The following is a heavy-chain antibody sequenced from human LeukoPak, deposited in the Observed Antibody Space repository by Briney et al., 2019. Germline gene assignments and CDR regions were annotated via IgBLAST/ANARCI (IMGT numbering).Heavy chain of an antibody. CDR2: MYHSGTA. CDR3: ARERDHGYSYGFVLDS. Sequence: SETLSLTCTVSGGSMNTYYWTWLRQPAGKGLEWLGRMYHSGTANYNSLLYNPSLSSRVTMSVDGAKNQFSLRLKSVTTADTANFCARERDHGYSYGFVLDSWGQGSLVTVSS. CDR1: GGSMNTYY. J-gene: IGHJ4*02. D-gene: IGHD5-18*01. V-gene: IGHV4-4*07.